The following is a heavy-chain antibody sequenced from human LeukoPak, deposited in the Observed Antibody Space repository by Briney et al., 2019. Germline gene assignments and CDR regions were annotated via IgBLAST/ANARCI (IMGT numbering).Heavy chain of an antibody. CDR3: ARSLIVASEDY. CDR2: ISASGAVP. D-gene: IGHD3-22*01. V-gene: IGHV3-11*04. CDR1: GFRFDSFY. Sequence: AGGSLRPSCAASGFRFDSFYMGWIRQVPGKGLDYIALISASGAVPYYAESAKGRFTISRDNAKNSVSLQMNSLSADDTAIYYCARSLIVASEDYWGQGTQVTVSS. J-gene: IGHJ4*02.